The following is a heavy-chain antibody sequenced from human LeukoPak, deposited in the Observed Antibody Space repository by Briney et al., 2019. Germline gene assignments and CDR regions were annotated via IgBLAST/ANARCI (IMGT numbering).Heavy chain of an antibody. CDR2: ISWNSGSV. CDR1: GFTFDDYA. V-gene: IGHV3-9*01. J-gene: IGHJ6*02. Sequence: PGGSLRLSCAASGFTFDDYAMHWVRQAPGKGLEWVSGISWNSGSVGHADSVKGRFTISRDNAKNSLYLQMNSLRAEDTALYYCAKALYYYYYGMDVWGQGTTVTVSS. CDR3: AKALYYYYYGMDV.